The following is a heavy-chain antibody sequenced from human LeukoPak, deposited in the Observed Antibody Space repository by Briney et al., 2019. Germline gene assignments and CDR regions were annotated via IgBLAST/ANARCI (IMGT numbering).Heavy chain of an antibody. CDR1: GFTFDDYA. J-gene: IGHJ4*02. Sequence: PGGSLRLSCAASGFTFDDYAMHWVRQAPGKGLEWVSGISWNSGSIGYADSVKGRFTISRDNAKNSLYLQMNSLRAEDTAVYYCAKAAGGKTFGEVIVSTHRPNIDYWGQGTLVTVSS. CDR2: ISWNSGSI. CDR3: AKAAGGKTFGEVIVSTHRPNIDY. D-gene: IGHD3-16*02. V-gene: IGHV3-9*01.